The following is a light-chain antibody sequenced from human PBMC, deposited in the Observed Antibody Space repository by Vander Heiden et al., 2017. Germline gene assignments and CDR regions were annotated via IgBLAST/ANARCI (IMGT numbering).Light chain of an antibody. J-gene: IGLJ2*01. CDR2: QDS. CDR3: QAWDSSTARSVV. CDR1: KLGDKY. V-gene: IGLV3-1*01. Sequence: SYELTQPPSVSVSPGQTASITCSGDKLGDKYACWYQQKPGQSPVLVIYQDSKRPSGIPERFSGSNSGNIATLTISGTQAMDEADYYCQAWDSSTARSVVFGGGTKLTVL.